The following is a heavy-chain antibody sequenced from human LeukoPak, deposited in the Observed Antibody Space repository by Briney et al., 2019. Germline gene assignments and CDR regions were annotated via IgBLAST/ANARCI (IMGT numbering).Heavy chain of an antibody. CDR2: INSVRSST. J-gene: IGHJ4*02. V-gene: IGHV3-74*01. Sequence: GGSLRLSCAASXXXXSSSWMHWVXQXXXXXXXXVSRINSVRSSTNYADSVKGRFTISRDNAKNTLYLQMNSLRAEDTAVYYCANSRATGGTFNYWGQGILVTASS. CDR1: XXXXSSSW. CDR3: ANSRATGGTFNY. D-gene: IGHD1-26*01.